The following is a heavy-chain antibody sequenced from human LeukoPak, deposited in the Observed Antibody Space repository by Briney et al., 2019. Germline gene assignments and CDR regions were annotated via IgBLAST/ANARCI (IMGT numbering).Heavy chain of an antibody. D-gene: IGHD5-18*01. V-gene: IGHV3-23*01. Sequence: PGGSLRLSCAASGFTFSSYAMSWVRQAPGKGLEWVSAISGSGGSTYYADSVKGRFTISRDNSKNTLYLQMNSLRAEDTAVYYCAKDQGVQLWLVSFGYWGQGTLVTVYS. CDR1: GFTFSSYA. CDR3: AKDQGVQLWLVSFGY. CDR2: ISGSGGST. J-gene: IGHJ4*02.